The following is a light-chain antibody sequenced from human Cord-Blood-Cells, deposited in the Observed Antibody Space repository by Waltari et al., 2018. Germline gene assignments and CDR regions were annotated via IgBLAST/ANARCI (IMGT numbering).Light chain of an antibody. CDR1: QSVSRC. CDR3: QQRRNWPPRLT. Sequence: ELVLTQSPATLSFSPGERATLSRMASQSVSRCLAWYQQKPGQAPQLLIYDASNTATGIPARFSGSGSGTDFTLTISSLEPEDFAGYYCQQRRNWPPRLTIGGGTKVEIK. CDR2: DAS. J-gene: IGKJ4*01. V-gene: IGKV3-11*01.